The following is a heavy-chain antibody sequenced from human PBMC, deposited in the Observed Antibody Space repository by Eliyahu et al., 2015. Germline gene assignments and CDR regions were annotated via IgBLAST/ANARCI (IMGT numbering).Heavy chain of an antibody. D-gene: IGHD1-26*01. CDR3: AKDSVVGATRDY. J-gene: IGHJ4*02. CDR2: ISGSGGST. CDR1: GFTFSSYA. Sequence: EVQLLESGGGLVQPGGSLXLSCAASGFTFSSYAXSWVRQAPGKGLEWVSAISGSGGSTYYADSVKGRFTISRDNSKNTLYLQMNSLRAEDTAVYYCAKDSVVGATRDYWGQGTLVTVSS. V-gene: IGHV3-23*01.